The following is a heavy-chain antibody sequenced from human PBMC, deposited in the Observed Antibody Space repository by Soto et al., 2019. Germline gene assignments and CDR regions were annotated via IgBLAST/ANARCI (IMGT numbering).Heavy chain of an antibody. V-gene: IGHV1-69*01. D-gene: IGHD1-20*01. CDR3: ARDPHEGITGNPYYYYGMDV. CDR1: GGTFSSYA. CDR2: IIPIFGTA. J-gene: IGHJ6*02. Sequence: QVQLVQSGAEVKKPGSSVKVSCKASGGTFSSYAISWVPQAPGQGLEWMGGIIPIFGTANYAQKFQGRVTITADESTSTAYMELSSLRSEDTAVYYCARDPHEGITGNPYYYYGMDVWGQGTTVTVSS.